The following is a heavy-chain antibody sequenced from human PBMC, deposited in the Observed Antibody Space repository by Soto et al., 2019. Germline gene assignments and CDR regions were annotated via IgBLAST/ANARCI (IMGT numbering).Heavy chain of an antibody. CDR1: GFTFTNYV. CDR2: ISASGGLK. D-gene: IGHD3-3*01. V-gene: IGHV3-23*01. Sequence: EVQLSESGGDLRQPGGSLRLSCAASGFTFTNYVMTWVRQTPGKGLEWVSGISASGGLKYYADSVQGRFTVSRDNSKNILYLQMDNLRDEDTALYYCAREVGAPSGWLDPCGQGTQVTVSS. CDR3: AREVGAPSGWLDP. J-gene: IGHJ5*02.